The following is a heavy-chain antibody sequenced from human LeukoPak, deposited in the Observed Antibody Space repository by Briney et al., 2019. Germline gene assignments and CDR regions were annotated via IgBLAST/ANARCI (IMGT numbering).Heavy chain of an antibody. CDR1: GFTFGTYN. D-gene: IGHD2-2*01. CDR3: TTAPAFSSSWRS. Sequence: GGSLRLSCAASGFTFGTYNMNWVRQAPGKGPEWVAYITSSDTTKYYADSVKGRFTISRDNAKKSLYLQMNSLRAEDTAIYYCTTAPAFSSSWRSWGQGTLVTVSS. CDR2: ITSSDTTK. V-gene: IGHV3-48*03. J-gene: IGHJ5*02.